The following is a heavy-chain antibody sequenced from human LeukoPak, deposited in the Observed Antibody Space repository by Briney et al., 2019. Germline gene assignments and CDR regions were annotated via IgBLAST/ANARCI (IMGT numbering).Heavy chain of an antibody. D-gene: IGHD3-22*01. CDR1: GFTVSSNY. CDR2: IYSGGST. CDR3: ARGKGGYTYDY. V-gene: IGHV3-53*01. J-gene: IGHJ4*02. Sequence: SGGSLRLSCAASGFTVSSNYMSWVRQAPGKGLEWVSVIYSGGSTFYADSVKGRFTISRDNSKNTLYLQMNSLRAEDTALYYCARGKGGYTYDYWGQGTLVTVSS.